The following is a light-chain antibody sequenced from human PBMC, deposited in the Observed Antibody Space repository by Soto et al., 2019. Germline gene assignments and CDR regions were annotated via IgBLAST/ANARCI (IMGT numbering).Light chain of an antibody. Sequence: QSVLTQPPSVSGAPGQRVTISCTGSSSNIGAGYDVHWYQQLPGTAPKLLIYGNNNRPSGVPDRFSGSKSGPSASLAITGLQAEAEADYYCQSYDSSLSGVVFGGGTKLTVL. J-gene: IGLJ2*01. CDR2: GNN. CDR1: SSNIGAGYD. CDR3: QSYDSSLSGVV. V-gene: IGLV1-40*01.